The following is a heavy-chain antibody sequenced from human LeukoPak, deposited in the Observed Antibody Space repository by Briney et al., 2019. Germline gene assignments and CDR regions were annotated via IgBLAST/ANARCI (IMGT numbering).Heavy chain of an antibody. D-gene: IGHD6-13*01. CDR1: GGSFSGYY. V-gene: IGHV4-34*01. Sequence: SETLSLTCAVYGGSFSGYYWSWIRQPPGKGLEWIGSIYYSGNTYYNPSLKSRVTISVDTPKNQFSLKLSSVTAADTAVYYCARGTGAAAHVDYWGQGTLVTVSS. CDR3: ARGTGAAAHVDY. CDR2: IYYSGNT. J-gene: IGHJ4*02.